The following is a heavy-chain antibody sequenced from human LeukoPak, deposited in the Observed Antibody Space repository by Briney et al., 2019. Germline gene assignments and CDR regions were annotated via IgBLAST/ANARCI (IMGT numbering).Heavy chain of an antibody. V-gene: IGHV3-30-3*01. J-gene: IGHJ4*02. D-gene: IGHD4-17*01. CDR3: ARDYGHYGASLDY. CDR1: GFTFSSYV. Sequence: PGRSLRLSCAASGFTFSSYVMHWVRQAPGKGLEWVAVISYDGSNKFYADSVKGRFTISRDNSKNTLYLQMNILRPEDTAVYYCARDYGHYGASLDYWGQGTLVTVSS. CDR2: ISYDGSNK.